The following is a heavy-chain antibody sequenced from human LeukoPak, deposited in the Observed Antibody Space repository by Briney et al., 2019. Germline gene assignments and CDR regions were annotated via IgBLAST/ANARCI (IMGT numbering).Heavy chain of an antibody. CDR3: AKDKTNSIWRFFDY. Sequence: GGSLRLSCGASGFTFRGYAMAWVRQAPGKGLEWVSTISSSGENTYYTDSVKGRFTVSRDNSKNTLYLQMNSLRAEDTAVYFCAKDKTNSIWRFFDYRGQGTLVTVSS. V-gene: IGHV3-23*01. CDR2: ISSSGENT. J-gene: IGHJ4*02. D-gene: IGHD6-13*01. CDR1: GFTFRGYA.